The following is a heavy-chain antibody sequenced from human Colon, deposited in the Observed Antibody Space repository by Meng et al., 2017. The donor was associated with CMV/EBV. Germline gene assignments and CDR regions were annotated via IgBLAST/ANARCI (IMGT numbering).Heavy chain of an antibody. V-gene: IGHV1-69*05. D-gene: IGHD2-2*02. CDR1: GSTFSSYA. CDR2: IIPIFGTA. J-gene: IGHJ5*02. Sequence: SVNVSCKASGSTFSSYAISWVRQAPGQGLEWMGGIIPIFGTANYAQKVQGRVTITTDESTSTAYMELSSLRSEDTAVYYCAAVVPAAISWFDPWGQGTLVTVSS. CDR3: AAVVPAAISWFDP.